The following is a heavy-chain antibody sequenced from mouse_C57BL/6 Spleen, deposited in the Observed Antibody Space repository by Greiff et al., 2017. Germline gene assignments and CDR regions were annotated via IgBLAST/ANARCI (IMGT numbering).Heavy chain of an antibody. D-gene: IGHD2-4*01. CDR1: GYTFTDYN. V-gene: IGHV1-22*01. CDR2: INPNNGGT. CDR3: ARRRIYDYDEDYAMDY. J-gene: IGHJ4*01. Sequence: EVQLQQSGPELVKPGASVKMSCKASGYTFTDYNMHWVKQSHGKSLEWIGYINPNNGGTSYNQKFKGKATLTVNKSSSTAYMELRSLTSEDSAVYYCARRRIYDYDEDYAMDYWGQGTSGTVSS.